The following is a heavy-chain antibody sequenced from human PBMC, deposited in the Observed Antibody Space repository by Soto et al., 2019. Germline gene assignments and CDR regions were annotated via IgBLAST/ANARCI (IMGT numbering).Heavy chain of an antibody. J-gene: IGHJ4*02. CDR3: GRTAEIVVVITGVFDY. D-gene: IGHD3-22*01. CDR1: GGSISRSSYC. V-gene: IGHV4-39*01. Sequence: SETLSLTCTVSGGSISRSSYCWGWIRQPPGKGLEWIGSIYYSGSTYYNPSLKSRVTISVDTSKNQFSLKLSSVTAADTAVYYCGRTAEIVVVITGVFDYWGQGTLVTVSS. CDR2: IYYSGST.